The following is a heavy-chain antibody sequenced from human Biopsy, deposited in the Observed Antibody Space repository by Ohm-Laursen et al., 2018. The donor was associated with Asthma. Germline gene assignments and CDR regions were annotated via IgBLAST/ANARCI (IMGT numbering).Heavy chain of an antibody. CDR3: ARVACNGDDYFGIDV. J-gene: IGHJ6*02. CDR1: GAYIGTPDYH. V-gene: IGHV4-30-4*01. CDR2: VFYSGTT. D-gene: IGHD4-17*01. Sequence: SQTLSLTCTVSGAYIGTPDYHWSWIRQSPGKGLEWIGFVFYSGTTHYSRSLERRLYISIDTTRNDFSMRLRSLTAADTALYCCARVACNGDDYFGIDVWGPGTTVTV.